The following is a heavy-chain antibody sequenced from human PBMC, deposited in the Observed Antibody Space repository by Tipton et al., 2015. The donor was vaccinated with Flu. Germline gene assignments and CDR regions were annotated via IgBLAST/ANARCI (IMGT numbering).Heavy chain of an antibody. J-gene: IGHJ2*01. D-gene: IGHD1-26*01. CDR2: IYPSGNT. CDR3: ARSGSYHHYGFDL. Sequence: TLSLTCTVSGGSLSSYYWSWIRQPAGKGLEWIGRIYPSGNTNYNPSLQSRVTMSVDTSRNQFSLSLTSVTAADAAIYYCARSGSYHHYGFDLWGRGSMVSVPS. V-gene: IGHV4-4*07. CDR1: GGSLSSYY.